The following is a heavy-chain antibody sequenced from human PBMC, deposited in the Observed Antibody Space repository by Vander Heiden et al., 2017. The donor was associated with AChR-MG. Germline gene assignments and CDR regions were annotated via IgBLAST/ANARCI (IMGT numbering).Heavy chain of an antibody. CDR3: ARDGQYDPRTDSLFYYYYYGMDV. CDR2: INPSGGST. D-gene: IGHD2-21*01. CDR1: GYTFTRYY. V-gene: IGHV1-46*03. J-gene: IGHJ6*02. Sequence: QVQLVQSGAEVKKPGASVKVSCKASGYTFTRYYMHWVRQAPGQGLEWMGIINPSGGSTSYAQKCQGRVTMTRDTSTSTVYMELSSLRSEDTAVYYCARDGQYDPRTDSLFYYYYYGMDVWGQGTTVTVSS.